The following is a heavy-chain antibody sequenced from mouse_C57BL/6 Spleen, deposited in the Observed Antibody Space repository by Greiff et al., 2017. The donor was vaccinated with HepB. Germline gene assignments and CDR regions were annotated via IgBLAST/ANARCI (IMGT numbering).Heavy chain of an antibody. CDR1: GYTFPSYW. Sequence: QVQLQQPGAELVRPGTSVKLSCKASGYTFPSYWLPWVKQRPGQGLEWIGVIDPSDSYTNYNQKFKGKAPLTVATSSSTAYMQLSSLTSEDSAVYYCARSDYYDHYFDYWGQGTTLTVSS. CDR3: ARSDYYDHYFDY. D-gene: IGHD1-1*01. J-gene: IGHJ2*01. V-gene: IGHV1-59*01. CDR2: IDPSDSYT.